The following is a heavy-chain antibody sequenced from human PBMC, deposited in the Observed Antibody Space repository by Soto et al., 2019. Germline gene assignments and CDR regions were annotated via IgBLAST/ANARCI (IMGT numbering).Heavy chain of an antibody. D-gene: IGHD3-9*01. CDR1: AGTFSSYT. Sequence: SVKVSCKASAGTFSSYTISWVRQAPGQGLERMRGIIPIFGTANYAQKFQGRVTITADESTRTAYMELSSLRSEAAAVYYCARKSCNILTGYYAHRQNNWFDPWAQG. J-gene: IGHJ5*02. CDR3: ARKSCNILTGYYAHRQNNWFDP. V-gene: IGHV1-69*13. CDR2: IIPIFGTA.